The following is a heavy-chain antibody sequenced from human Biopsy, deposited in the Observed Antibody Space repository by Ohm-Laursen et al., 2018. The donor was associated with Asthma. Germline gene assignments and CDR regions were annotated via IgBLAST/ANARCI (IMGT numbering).Heavy chain of an antibody. D-gene: IGHD4-17*01. CDR3: ASDFPKDYVRYNFQF. V-gene: IGHV1-24*01. CDR1: GYSLTDLS. J-gene: IGHJ4*02. CDR2: HDHEEGGT. Sequence: GSVKVSCNISGYSLTDLSMHWVRQAPGQGLEWMGGHDHEEGGTVNARRFQGRVTMTEDTSTDTAYMELSSLSSDDTAVYYCASDFPKDYVRYNFQFWGQGTLVTVSS.